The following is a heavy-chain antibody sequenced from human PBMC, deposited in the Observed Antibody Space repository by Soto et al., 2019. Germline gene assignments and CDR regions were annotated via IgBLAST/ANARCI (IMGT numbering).Heavy chain of an antibody. D-gene: IGHD2-15*01. J-gene: IGHJ6*02. CDR3: ARARFVVGVTEDYYGMDV. CDR1: GGTFSNSP. V-gene: IGHV1-69*12. CDR2: VIPVFRTA. Sequence: QVQLVQSGAEVKKPGSSVKVSCKSSGGTFSNSPISWVRQAPGQGLEWVGGVIPVFRTANYAQKFQGRVTIIADESTDTAYRELSSVRSDDTAVYYCARARFVVGVTEDYYGMDVWGQGTTVTVSS.